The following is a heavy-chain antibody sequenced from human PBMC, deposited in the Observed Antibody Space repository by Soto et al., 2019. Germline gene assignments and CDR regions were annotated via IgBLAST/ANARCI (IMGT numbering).Heavy chain of an antibody. CDR2: ISGSGGST. Sequence: GGSLRLSCAASGFTFSSYAMSWVRQAPGKGLEWVSAISGSGGSTYYADSVKGRFTISRDNSKNTLYLQMNSLRAEDTAVYYCAKQIFYYYDSSGYYPYYFDYWGQGTLGTVSS. J-gene: IGHJ4*02. D-gene: IGHD3-22*01. CDR3: AKQIFYYYDSSGYYPYYFDY. V-gene: IGHV3-23*01. CDR1: GFTFSSYA.